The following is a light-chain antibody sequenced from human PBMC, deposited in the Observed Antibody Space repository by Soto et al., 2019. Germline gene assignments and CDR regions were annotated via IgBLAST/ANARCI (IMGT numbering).Light chain of an antibody. CDR1: SSNIGGNS. CDR3: GSWDSSLSANV. CDR2: DDN. J-gene: IGLJ1*01. Sequence: SGLTQPPSGSAAPGQKVTISCSGSSSNIGGNSVSWYQQLPGTAPKLLSYDDNKRPSGIPDRFSSSKSGTSATLGITGFQTGDEADYYCGSWDSSLSANVFGTGTKVTVL. V-gene: IGLV1-51*01.